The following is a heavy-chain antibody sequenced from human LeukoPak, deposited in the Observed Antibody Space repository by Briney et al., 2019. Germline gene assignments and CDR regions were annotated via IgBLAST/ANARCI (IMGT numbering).Heavy chain of an antibody. CDR3: ARGQQWGARYYYYGMDV. J-gene: IGHJ6*02. D-gene: IGHD1-26*01. CDR2: IYTSGSS. V-gene: IGHV4-61*02. Sequence: SETLSLTCTVSGGSINSGSYFWSWVRQPAGKGLDWIGRIYTSGSSTYNPSLKSRVTMSIDTSKNQLSLRLSSVTAADTAVYYCARGQQWGARYYYYGMDVWGQGTTVTVSS. CDR1: GGSINSGSYF.